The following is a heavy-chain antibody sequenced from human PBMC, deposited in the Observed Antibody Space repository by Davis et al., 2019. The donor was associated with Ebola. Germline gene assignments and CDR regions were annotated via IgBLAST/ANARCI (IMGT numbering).Heavy chain of an antibody. CDR2: ISAYNGNT. V-gene: IGHV1-18*01. J-gene: IGHJ5*01. CDR1: SYTFTSYG. CDR3: AREAGATTRIYDS. Sequence: ASLQVSCNASSYTFTSYGISWVRQAPGQGLEWMGWISAYNGNTNYAQKLQGRVTMTTDTSRSTAYMELRSLRSDDTAVYYCAREAGATTRIYDSWGQGTLVTVSS. D-gene: IGHD1-26*01.